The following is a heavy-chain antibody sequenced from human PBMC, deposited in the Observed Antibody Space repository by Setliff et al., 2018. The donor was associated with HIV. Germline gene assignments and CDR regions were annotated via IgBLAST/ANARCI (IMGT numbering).Heavy chain of an antibody. Sequence: SGPTLVNPTPTLTLTCTFSGFSFNTRGMCVSWIRQPPGKALEWLARIDWDDDKFYSPSLKTRLLISKDTSKNQVVLKMTNMDPVDTATYYCARMAGSYSSSWYFDSWGQGTPVTVSS. CDR3: ARMAGSYSSSWYFDS. D-gene: IGHD6-13*01. CDR2: IDWDDDK. CDR1: GFSFNTRGMC. J-gene: IGHJ4*02. V-gene: IGHV2-70*17.